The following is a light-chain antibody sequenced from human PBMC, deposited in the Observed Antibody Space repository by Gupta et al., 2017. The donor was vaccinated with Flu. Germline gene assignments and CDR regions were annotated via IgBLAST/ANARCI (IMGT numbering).Light chain of an antibody. V-gene: IGKV2-28*01. CDR2: LGS. CDR1: QSLLHSSGYNY. J-gene: IGKJ4*01. CDR3: MQAIKSPLT. Sequence: EIVVPRSPLSLAVTPGEPASISCRSSQSLLHSSGYNYVDWYLQKPGQSPQLLIYLGSNRASGVPDRFSGSGSGTHFTLRISRVEAEDVGVYYCMQAIKSPLTFGGGTKVEIK.